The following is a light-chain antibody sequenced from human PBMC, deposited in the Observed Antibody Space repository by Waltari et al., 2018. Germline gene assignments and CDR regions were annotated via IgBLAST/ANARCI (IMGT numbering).Light chain of an antibody. CDR3: LLYYGGAQRQ. CDR1: TGAVTSGYY. CDR2: STS. V-gene: IGLV7-43*01. J-gene: IGLJ3*02. Sequence: QTVVTQEPSLTVSPGGTVNLTCASRTGAVTSGYYPNWFQQKPGQAPRALIDSTSNKPSWTPARFSGSLLGGKAALTLSGVQPEDEAEYYCLLYYGGAQRQFGGGTKLTVL.